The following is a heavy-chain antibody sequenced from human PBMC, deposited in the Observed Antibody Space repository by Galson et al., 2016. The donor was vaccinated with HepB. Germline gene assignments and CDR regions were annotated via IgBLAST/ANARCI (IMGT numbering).Heavy chain of an antibody. D-gene: IGHD3-10*01. CDR3: STWGFTLGIDH. CDR1: GGTLSSNG. V-gene: IGHV1-69*13. J-gene: IGHJ4*02. CDR2: IIPIFATP. Sequence: SVKVSCKASGGTLSSNGINWVRQAPGQGLEWMGGIIPIFATPNYAQRFQGRVTITADESTSTAYMELSSLKTEDTATYYCSTWGFTLGIDHWGRGILVTVSS.